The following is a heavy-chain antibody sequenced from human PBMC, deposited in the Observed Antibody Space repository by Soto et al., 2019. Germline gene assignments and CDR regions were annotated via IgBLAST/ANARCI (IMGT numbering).Heavy chain of an antibody. J-gene: IGHJ6*02. CDR2: INPILGET. D-gene: IGHD3-16*01. CDR3: ARGLGGRVDD. V-gene: IGHV1-69*08. Sequence: QVQLVQSGAEVKKPGSSVRVSCKASGTIFSSYTISWVRQAPGQGLEWMGRINPILGETNSAQKFQDRVTLTADKSTNTAYLEQTSLSLEDTAVYYCARGLGGRVDDCGQAPTVTVSS. CDR1: GTIFSSYT.